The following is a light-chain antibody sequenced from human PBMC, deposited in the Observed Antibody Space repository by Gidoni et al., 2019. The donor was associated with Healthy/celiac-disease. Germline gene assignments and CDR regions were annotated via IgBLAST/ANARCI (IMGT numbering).Light chain of an antibody. CDR2: GAS. CDR1: QSVSSSY. CDR3: QQYGSSLALT. J-gene: IGKJ4*01. V-gene: IGKV3-20*01. Sequence: EIVLTQSPGTLSLSPGERATLSCRASQSVSSSYLAWYQQKPGQAPRLHIYGASSRATGIPDRFSGSGSGTDFTLTISRLEPEDFAVYYCQQYGSSLALTFGGETKVEIK.